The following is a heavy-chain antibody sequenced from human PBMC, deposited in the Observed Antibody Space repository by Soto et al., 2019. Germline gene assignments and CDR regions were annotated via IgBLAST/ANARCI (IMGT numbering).Heavy chain of an antibody. CDR1: GFTFSSYW. CDR2: IKQDGRET. V-gene: IGHV3-7*03. D-gene: IGHD3-16*01. Sequence: EVQLVESGGGLVQPGGSLRLSCAASGFTFSSYWMSWVRQAPGKALECVANIKQDGRETYNVDSVKGRFTISRNNANSALYLQMDSLVAEDTAVYYCARGTSHYHYVHVWYWGQGTHVIVSS. J-gene: IGHJ4*02. CDR3: ARGTSHYHYVHVWY.